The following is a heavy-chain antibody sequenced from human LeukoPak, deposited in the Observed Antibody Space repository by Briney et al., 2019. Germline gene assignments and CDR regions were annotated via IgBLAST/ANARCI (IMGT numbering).Heavy chain of an antibody. CDR2: ISWNSGSI. J-gene: IGHJ4*02. V-gene: IGHV3-9*01. Sequence: GGSLRLSCAASGFTFDDYAMHWVRQAPGMGLEWVSGISWNSGSIGYADSVKGRFTISRDNAKNSLYLQMNSLRAEDTALYYCAKDAGYYYDSSGYYDYWGQGTLVTVSS. D-gene: IGHD3-22*01. CDR1: GFTFDDYA. CDR3: AKDAGYYYDSSGYYDY.